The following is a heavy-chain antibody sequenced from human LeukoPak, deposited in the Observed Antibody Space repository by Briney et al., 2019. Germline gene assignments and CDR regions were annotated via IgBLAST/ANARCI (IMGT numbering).Heavy chain of an antibody. CDR2: ISGNGDST. Sequence: GGSLRLSCAASGFTFSSYAMSWVRQAPGKGLEWVSAISGNGDSTYYADSVKGRFTISRDNSKNTLYLQMNSLRAEDAAVYYCAKVLTRSKGYYFDYWGQGTLVTVSS. CDR1: GFTFSSYA. J-gene: IGHJ4*02. V-gene: IGHV3-23*01. CDR3: AKVLTRSKGYYFDY. D-gene: IGHD2-2*01.